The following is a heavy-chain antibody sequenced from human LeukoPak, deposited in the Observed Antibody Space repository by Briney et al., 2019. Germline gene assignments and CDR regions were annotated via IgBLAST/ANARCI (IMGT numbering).Heavy chain of an antibody. CDR3: ARDDYSSLSSQGYYYYGMDV. D-gene: IGHD6-13*01. J-gene: IGHJ6*02. V-gene: IGHV4-4*07. CDR1: GGSISSYY. Sequence: SETLSLTCTVSGGSISSYYWSWIRQPAEKGLEWIGRIYTSGSTNYNPSLKSRVTMSVDTSKNQFSLKLSSVTAADTAVYYCARDDYSSLSSQGYYYYGMDVWGQGTTVTVSS. CDR2: IYTSGST.